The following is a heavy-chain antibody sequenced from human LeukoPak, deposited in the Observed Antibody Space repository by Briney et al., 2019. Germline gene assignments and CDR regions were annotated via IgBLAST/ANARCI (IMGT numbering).Heavy chain of an antibody. CDR2: INPNSGGT. V-gene: IGHV1-2*06. CDR3: ARGYCSGGSCYSVENWFDP. Sequence: GASVKVSCKAAGYTFTGYYMFWVRQAPGQGLEWMGRINPNSGGTNYAQKFQGRVTMTRDTSISTAYMELSRLRSDDTAVYYCARGYCSGGSCYSVENWFDPWGQGTPVTVSS. CDR1: GYTFTGYY. J-gene: IGHJ5*02. D-gene: IGHD2-15*01.